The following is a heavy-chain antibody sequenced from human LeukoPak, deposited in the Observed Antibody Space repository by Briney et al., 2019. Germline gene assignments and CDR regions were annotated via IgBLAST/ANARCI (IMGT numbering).Heavy chain of an antibody. CDR3: AKDEDGSGSYYKTTDY. J-gene: IGHJ4*02. V-gene: IGHV3-23*01. D-gene: IGHD3-10*01. Sequence: PGGSLRLSCAASGFTFSTFAMIWVRQPPGKGLEWVSSIFPSGGGIHYADSVKGRFTISRDNSKNTLYLQMNSLRAEDTAVYYCAKDEDGSGSYYKTTDYWGQGTLVTVSS. CDR1: GFTFSTFA. CDR2: IFPSGGGI.